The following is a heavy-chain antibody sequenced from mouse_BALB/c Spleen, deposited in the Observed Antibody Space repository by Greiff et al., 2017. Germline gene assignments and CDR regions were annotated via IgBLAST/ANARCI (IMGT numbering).Heavy chain of an antibody. CDR3: ARRDYGYGGAMDY. V-gene: IGHV1-9*01. CDR1: GYTFSSYW. J-gene: IGHJ4*01. Sequence: QVQLQQSGAELMKPGASVKISCKATGYTFSSYWIEWVKQRPGHGLEWIGEILPGSGSTNYNEKFKGKATFTADTSSNTAYMQLSSLTSEDSAVYYCARRDYGYGGAMDYWGQGTSVTVSS. CDR2: ILPGSGST. D-gene: IGHD1-2*01.